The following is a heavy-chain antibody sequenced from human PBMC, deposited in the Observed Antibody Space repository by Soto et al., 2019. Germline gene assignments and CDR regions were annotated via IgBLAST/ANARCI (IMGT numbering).Heavy chain of an antibody. J-gene: IGHJ4*02. CDR1: GFTFSSYA. CDR3: ARGVVVPAAEFDY. CDR2: ISGSGGST. D-gene: IGHD2-2*01. Sequence: LRLSCAASGFTFSSYAMSWVRRAPGKGLEWVSAISGSGGSTYYADSVKGRFTISRDNSKNTLYLQMNSLRAEDTAVYYCARGVVVPAAEFDYWGQGTLVTVSS. V-gene: IGHV3-23*01.